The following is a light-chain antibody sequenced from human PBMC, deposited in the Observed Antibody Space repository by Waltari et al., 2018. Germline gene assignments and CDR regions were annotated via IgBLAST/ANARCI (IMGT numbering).Light chain of an antibody. CDR3: CSYAGSYILV. CDR1: SSDVGGYNY. CDR2: DVN. J-gene: IGLJ2*01. V-gene: IGLV2-11*01. Sequence: QSALTQPRSVSGSPGQSVTISCTGTSSDVGGYNYVSWYQQHPGKAPKLMIYDVNKRPSGVPDRFTGSKSGNTASLTISGLQAEDEADFYCCSYAGSYILVFCGGTKLTVL.